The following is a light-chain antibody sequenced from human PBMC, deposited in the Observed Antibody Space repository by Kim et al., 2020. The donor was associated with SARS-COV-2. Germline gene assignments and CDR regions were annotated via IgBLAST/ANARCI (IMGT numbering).Light chain of an antibody. CDR3: QVWDSSSDHYV. CDR2: YDS. CDR1: NIGSKS. J-gene: IGLJ1*01. Sequence: APGKTARITCGGNNIGSKSVLWYQQKPGQAPVLVIYYDSDRPSGIPERFSGSNSGNTATLTISRVEAGDEADYYCQVWDSSSDHYVLGTGTKVTVL. V-gene: IGLV3-21*04.